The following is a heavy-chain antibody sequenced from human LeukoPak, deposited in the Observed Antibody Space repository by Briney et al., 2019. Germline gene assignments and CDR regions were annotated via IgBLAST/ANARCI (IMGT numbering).Heavy chain of an antibody. D-gene: IGHD4-23*01. CDR3: ARLIYGGNSVGAFDI. J-gene: IGHJ3*02. Sequence: NHGASLQISGQGSGSIFTSYSIGGVRQLPGKGLEWMGIIYPGDSDTRYSPSFQGQVTISADKSISTAYLQWSSLKASDTAMYYCARLIYGGNSVGAFDIWGQGTMVTVSS. V-gene: IGHV5-51*01. CDR2: IYPGDSDT. CDR1: GSIFTSYS.